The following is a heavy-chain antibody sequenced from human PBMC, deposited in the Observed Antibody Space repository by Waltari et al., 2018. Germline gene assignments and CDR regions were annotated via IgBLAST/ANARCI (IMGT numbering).Heavy chain of an antibody. CDR2: INPNSGNT. V-gene: IGHV1-8*03. CDR3: ARASTNAFDI. J-gene: IGHJ3*02. CDR1: GYTFTGYY. Sequence: QVQLVQSGAEVKKPGASVKVSCKASGYTFTGYYMHWVRQAPGQGLEWMGRINPNSGNTGYAQKFQGRVTITRNTSISTAYMELSSLRSEDTAVYYCARASTNAFDIWGQGTMVTVSS. D-gene: IGHD6-6*01.